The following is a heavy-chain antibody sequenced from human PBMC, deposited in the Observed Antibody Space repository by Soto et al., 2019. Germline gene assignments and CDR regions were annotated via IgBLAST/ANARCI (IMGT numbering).Heavy chain of an antibody. CDR1: GVIFSEYS. Sequence: VCLRLSCKSSGVIFSEYSMSWVRQAPGKVLEWVSSISGSRSHIYYADSLKGRFTIARDNGKNSLYLQMSGLRAEDAAGYFCAKYTHYYDRSAYLSPYCPDFQ. CDR2: ISGSRSHI. V-gene: IGHV3-21*01. CDR3: AKYTHYYDRSAYLSPYCPDFQ. J-gene: IGHJ1*01. D-gene: IGHD3-22*01.